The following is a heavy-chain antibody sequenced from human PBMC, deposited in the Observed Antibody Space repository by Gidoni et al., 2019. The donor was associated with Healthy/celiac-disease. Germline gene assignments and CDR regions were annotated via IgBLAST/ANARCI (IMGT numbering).Heavy chain of an antibody. Sequence: QVQLVESGGGVVQPGRALRRSGAASGCTCSSYAMHWVRQAPGKGLAWVAVISYDGSTKSYAVSVKGRFTISRDNSKNPLYLHMTSLRAEDTAVYYCARGTGFYSYYGMDFWGQGTTVTVSS. CDR2: ISYDGSTK. V-gene: IGHV3-30-3*01. J-gene: IGHJ6*02. CDR3: ARGTGFYSYYGMDF. D-gene: IGHD1-1*01. CDR1: GCTCSSYA.